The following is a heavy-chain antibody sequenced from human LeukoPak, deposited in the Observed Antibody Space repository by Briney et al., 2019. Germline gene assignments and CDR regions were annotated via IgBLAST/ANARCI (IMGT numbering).Heavy chain of an antibody. Sequence: GGSLRLSCAASGFTFDDYAMHWVRQAPGKGLEWLSLITWDGVSTYYADSVKGRFNISRDNSNNSLYLQMNSLRAEDTALYYCAKDISPYGDPFSYMDVWGEGTTVIVSS. CDR1: GFTFDDYA. J-gene: IGHJ6*03. CDR2: ITWDGVST. V-gene: IGHV3-43D*03. D-gene: IGHD4-17*01. CDR3: AKDISPYGDPFSYMDV.